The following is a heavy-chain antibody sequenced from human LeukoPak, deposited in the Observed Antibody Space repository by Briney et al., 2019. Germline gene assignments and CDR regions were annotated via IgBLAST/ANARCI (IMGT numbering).Heavy chain of an antibody. CDR2: TSYSGST. CDR3: ATVLNAYFSNY. J-gene: IGHJ4*01. Sequence: SETLSLTCTVSGDSISSSSYYWGWIRQPPGKGLEWIGSTSYSGSTFYNPSLKSRVTISVDTSKNQFSLKLTSVTAADTAVYYCATVLNAYFSNYWGNGTLVTVSS. CDR1: GDSISSSSYY. D-gene: IGHD4-23*01. V-gene: IGHV4-39*01.